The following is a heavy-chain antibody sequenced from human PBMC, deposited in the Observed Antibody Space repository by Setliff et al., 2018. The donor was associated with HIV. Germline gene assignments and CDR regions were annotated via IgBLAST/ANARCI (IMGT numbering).Heavy chain of an antibody. D-gene: IGHD1-7*01. Sequence: SETLSLTCAVYGGSFSDYYWSWIRQPPGKGLEWIGEINHSGSTNYNPSLKSRVTISVDTSKNQFSLKLSSVTAADTAVYYCARDRSNWNYGKNYMDVWGKGTTVTVSS. CDR3: ARDRSNWNYGKNYMDV. CDR2: INHSGST. CDR1: GGSFSDYY. V-gene: IGHV4-34*01. J-gene: IGHJ6*03.